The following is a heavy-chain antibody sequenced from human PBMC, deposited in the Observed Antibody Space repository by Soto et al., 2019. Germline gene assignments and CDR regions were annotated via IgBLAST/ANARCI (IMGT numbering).Heavy chain of an antibody. D-gene: IGHD2-15*01. CDR2: ISYDGSNK. J-gene: IGHJ6*02. CDR3: AKQGWPPLTLYYYYYYGMDV. CDR1: GFTFSSYG. Sequence: GGSLRLSCAASGFTFSSYGMHWVRQAPGKGLEWVAVISYDGSNKYYADSVKGRFTISRDNSKNTLYLQMNSLRAEDTAVYYCAKQGWPPLTLYYYYYYGMDVWGQGTTVTVSS. V-gene: IGHV3-30*18.